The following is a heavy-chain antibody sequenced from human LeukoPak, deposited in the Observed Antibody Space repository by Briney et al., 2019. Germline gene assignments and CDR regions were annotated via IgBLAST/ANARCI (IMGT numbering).Heavy chain of an antibody. V-gene: IGHV4-59*01. D-gene: IGHD3-10*01. J-gene: IGHJ5*02. CDR1: GGSISSYY. CDR3: ARDRGGSGSYYHRWFDP. CDR2: IYYSGST. Sequence: PSETLSLTCTVSGGSISSYYWSWIRQPPGKGLEWIGYIYYSGSTNYNPSLKSRVTISVDTSKNQFSLKLTSVTAADTAVYYCARDRGGSGSYYHRWFDPWGQGTLVTVSS.